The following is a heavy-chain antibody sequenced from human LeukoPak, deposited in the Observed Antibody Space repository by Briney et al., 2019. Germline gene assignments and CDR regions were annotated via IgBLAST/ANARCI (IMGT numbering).Heavy chain of an antibody. Sequence: AGGSLRLSCAASGFTVSSNYMSWVRQAPGKGLEWVSVIYSGGSTYYADSVKGRFTISRDNSKNTLYLQMNSLRAEDTAVYYCARDTLKQQLVKTRQFDYWGQGTLVTVSS. CDR2: IYSGGST. D-gene: IGHD6-13*01. J-gene: IGHJ4*02. V-gene: IGHV3-66*01. CDR1: GFTVSSNY. CDR3: ARDTLKQQLVKTRQFDY.